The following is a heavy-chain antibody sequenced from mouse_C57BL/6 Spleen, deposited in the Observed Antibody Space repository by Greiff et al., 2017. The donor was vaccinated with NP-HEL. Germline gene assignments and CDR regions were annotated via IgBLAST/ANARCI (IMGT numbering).Heavy chain of an antibody. CDR1: GFTFSSYA. CDR2: ISSGGDYI. CDR3: TRGGVLWSPYAMDY. Sequence: DVMLVESGEGLVKPGGSLKLSCAASGFTFSSYAMSWVRQTPEKRLEWVAYISSGGDYIYYADTVKGRFTISRDNARNTLYLQMSSLKSEDTAMYYCTRGGVLWSPYAMDYWGQGTSVTVSS. D-gene: IGHD1-1*02. V-gene: IGHV5-9-1*02. J-gene: IGHJ4*01.